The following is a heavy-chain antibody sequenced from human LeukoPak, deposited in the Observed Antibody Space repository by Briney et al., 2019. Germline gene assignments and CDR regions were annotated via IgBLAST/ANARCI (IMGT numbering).Heavy chain of an antibody. CDR3: ARDKPTGGNYGSGSYMYYYGMDV. D-gene: IGHD3-10*01. CDR2: ISSSSSYI. J-gene: IGHJ6*02. V-gene: IGHV3-21*01. Sequence: GGSLRLSCAASGFTFSSYSMNWVRQAPGKGLEWVSSISSSSSYICYADSVKGRFTISRDNAKNSLYLQMNSLRAEDTAVYYCARDKPTGGNYGSGSYMYYYGMDVWGQGTTVTVSS. CDR1: GFTFSSYS.